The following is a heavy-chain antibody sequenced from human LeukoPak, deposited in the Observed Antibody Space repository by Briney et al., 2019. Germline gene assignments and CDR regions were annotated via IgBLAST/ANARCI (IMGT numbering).Heavy chain of an antibody. Sequence: GSLRLSCAASGFTFSDYYMSWIRQAPGKGLEGVSYISSSGSTIYYADSVKGRFTISRDNAKNSLYLQMNSLRAEDTAVYYCARSPDFWSGSGSPNWFDPWGQGTLVTVSS. J-gene: IGHJ5*02. V-gene: IGHV3-11*01. CDR3: ARSPDFWSGSGSPNWFDP. CDR1: GFTFSDYY. D-gene: IGHD3-3*01. CDR2: ISSSGSTI.